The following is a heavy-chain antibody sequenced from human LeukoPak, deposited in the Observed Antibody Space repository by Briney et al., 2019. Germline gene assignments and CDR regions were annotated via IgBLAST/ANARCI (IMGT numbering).Heavy chain of an antibody. J-gene: IGHJ4*02. V-gene: IGHV4-4*07. D-gene: IGHD3-22*01. CDR2: IYTSGST. CDR1: GGSISSYY. CDR3: ARVAYYYDSSGIYFDY. Sequence: SETLSLTCTVSGGSISSYYWSWIRQPAGKGLEWIGRIYTSGSTNYNPSLKSRVTMSVDTSKNQFSLKLSSVTAADTAVYYCARVAYYYDSSGIYFDYWGQGTLVTVSS.